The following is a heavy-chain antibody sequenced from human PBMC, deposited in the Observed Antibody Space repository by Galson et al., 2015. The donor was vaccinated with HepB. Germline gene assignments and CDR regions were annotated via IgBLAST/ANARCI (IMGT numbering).Heavy chain of an antibody. CDR1: GYTFTSYG. D-gene: IGHD6-13*01. CDR2: ISPYNGKT. J-gene: IGHJ4*02. Sequence: SVKVSCKASGYTFTSYGISWVRQAPGQGLEWMGRISPYNGKTDYAQNFQGRVTMTTDTSTTTAYTELRSLRSDDTAVYYCARFIQQLCDYWGQGALVTVSS. CDR3: ARFIQQLCDY. V-gene: IGHV1-18*04.